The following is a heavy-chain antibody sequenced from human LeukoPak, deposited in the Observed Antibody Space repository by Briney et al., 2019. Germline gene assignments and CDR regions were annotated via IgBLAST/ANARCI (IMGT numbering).Heavy chain of an antibody. CDR3: AKRYGDYDLGGHDY. D-gene: IGHD4-17*01. J-gene: IGHJ4*02. Sequence: SGGSLRLSCAASGFTFSTDAMNWVRQAPGKGLEWVSGISGSGGSTYYADSVKGRFTISRDNYKNTLYLQMNSLRAEDTAVYYCAKRYGDYDLGGHDYWGQGTLVTVSS. CDR2: ISGSGGST. V-gene: IGHV3-23*01. CDR1: GFTFSTDA.